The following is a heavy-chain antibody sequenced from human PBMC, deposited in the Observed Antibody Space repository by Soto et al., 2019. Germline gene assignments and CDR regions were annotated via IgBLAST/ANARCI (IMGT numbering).Heavy chain of an antibody. J-gene: IGHJ2*01. Sequence: QVQLVQSGAEVKKPGSSVTVSCKASGGTFSSYTISWVRQAPGQGLEWMGGSIPIFGTANYAQKFQGSVTITADESTSTAYLELSSRRAEDTAVYYGARGNRRWLPLRYFDLWGRGTLVTVSS. D-gene: IGHD5-12*01. CDR3: ARGNRRWLPLRYFDL. CDR1: GGTFSSYT. CDR2: SIPIFGTA. V-gene: IGHV1-69*12.